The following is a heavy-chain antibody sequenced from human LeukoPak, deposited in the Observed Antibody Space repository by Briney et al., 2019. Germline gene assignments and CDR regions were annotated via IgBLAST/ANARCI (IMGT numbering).Heavy chain of an antibody. CDR1: GFTFSSYT. V-gene: IGHV3-30*04. CDR3: ASGWDPNTAMDT. Sequence: GGSLRLSGAASGFTFSSYTMHWVRQAPGKGLEWVAVISYDGNNKYYADSVKGRLTISRDNSKNTLSLQMNSLRTEDTAVYYCASGWDPNTAMDTWGQGTLVTVSS. D-gene: IGHD5-18*01. CDR2: ISYDGNNK. J-gene: IGHJ5*02.